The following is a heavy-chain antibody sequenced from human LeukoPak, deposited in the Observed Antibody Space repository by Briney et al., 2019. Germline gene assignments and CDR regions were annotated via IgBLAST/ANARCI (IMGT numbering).Heavy chain of an antibody. D-gene: IGHD6-13*01. CDR1: GASVTSGGFY. CDR2: IHQSGDT. CDR3: ARLKAADPQLDW. J-gene: IGHJ4*02. Sequence: SQTLSLTCTVSGASVTSGGFYWSWIRQPPGKGLEWLGYIHQSGDTYSNPSLKSRATVSMDTSTNQFSLNLGFVTAADTAVYYCARLKAADPQLDWWGQGTLVTVSS. V-gene: IGHV4-30-2*01.